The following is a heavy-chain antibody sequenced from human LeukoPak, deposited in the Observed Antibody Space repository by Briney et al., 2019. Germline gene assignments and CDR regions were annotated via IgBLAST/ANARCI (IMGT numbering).Heavy chain of an antibody. CDR2: INHSGST. J-gene: IGHJ6*04. CDR1: GRSFSGYY. D-gene: IGHD2-2*01. Sequence: SETLSLTCAVYGRSFSGYYWIWIRQPPGKGLVWIWEINHSGSTNYNPSLKSRITIPVNTSKNHSSLKLRSVTAAETAVYYCARHRIVVVPAVPRNYGMDVWGKGATVTVSS. CDR3: ARHRIVVVPAVPRNYGMDV. V-gene: IGHV4-34*01.